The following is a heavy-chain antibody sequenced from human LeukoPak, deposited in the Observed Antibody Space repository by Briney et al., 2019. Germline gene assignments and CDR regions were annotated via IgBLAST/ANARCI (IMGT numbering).Heavy chain of an antibody. CDR2: INHSGST. D-gene: IGHD3-22*01. J-gene: IGHJ4*02. CDR1: GGSLSGYY. CDR3: ARGGDDSSGYIDY. Sequence: SETLSLTCAVYGGSLSGYYWSWIRQPPGKGLEWIGEINHSGSTNYNPSLKSRVTISVDTSKNQFSLKLSSVTAADTAVYYCARGGDDSSGYIDYWGQGTLVTVSS. V-gene: IGHV4-34*01.